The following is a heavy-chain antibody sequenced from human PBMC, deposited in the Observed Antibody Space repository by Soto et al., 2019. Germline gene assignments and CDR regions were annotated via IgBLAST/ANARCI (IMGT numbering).Heavy chain of an antibody. CDR2: ISAYNGNT. V-gene: IGHV1-18*01. J-gene: IGHJ4*02. D-gene: IGHD5-12*01. CDR1: GYTFTNYG. CDR3: ARDSGHGYDY. Sequence: ASVKVSCKASGYTFTNYGISWVRQAPGQGLEWMGWISAYNGNTNYEQKFKGRVTMTTDTTTSTAYMELRSLRSDDTAVYYCARDSGHGYDYWGQGTVVTSPQ.